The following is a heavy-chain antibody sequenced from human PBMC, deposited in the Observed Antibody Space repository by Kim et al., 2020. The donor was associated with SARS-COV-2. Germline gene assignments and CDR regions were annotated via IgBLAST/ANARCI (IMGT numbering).Heavy chain of an antibody. Sequence: TIYYADSVKGRFTISRDNAKNSLYLQMNSLRAEDTAVYYCARVGADAFDIWGQGTMVTVSS. J-gene: IGHJ3*02. D-gene: IGHD1-26*01. CDR2: TI. CDR3: ARVGADAFDI. V-gene: IGHV3-48*03.